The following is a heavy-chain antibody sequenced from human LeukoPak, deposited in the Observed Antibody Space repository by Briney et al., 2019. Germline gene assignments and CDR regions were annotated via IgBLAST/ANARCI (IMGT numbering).Heavy chain of an antibody. CDR3: AKLYASGTSYNDYFDY. Sequence: GGSLRLSCAASGFTFSSYGIHWVRQAPGKGLEWVAFIRYDGSNKYYADSVKGRFTISRDNSRNTLYLQMNRLRPEDTAVYYCAKLYASGTSYNDYFDYWGQGTLVTVSS. J-gene: IGHJ4*02. CDR2: IRYDGSNK. CDR1: GFTFSSYG. D-gene: IGHD3-10*01. V-gene: IGHV3-30*02.